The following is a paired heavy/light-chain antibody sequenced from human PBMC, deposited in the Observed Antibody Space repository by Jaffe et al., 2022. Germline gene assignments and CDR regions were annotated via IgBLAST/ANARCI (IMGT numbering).Light chain of an antibody. V-gene: IGKV2-40*01. CDR3: MQRIEFPYT. Sequence: DIVMTQTPLSLPVTPGEPASISCRSSQSLLDSDDGNTYLDWYLQKPGQSPHLLIYTLSYRASGVPDRFSGSGSGTDFTLKISRVEAEDVGVYYCMQRIEFPYTFGQGTKLEIK. CDR1: QSLLDSDDGNTY. CDR2: TLS. J-gene: IGKJ2*01.
Heavy chain of an antibody. CDR2: IYHSGRT. Sequence: QVQLQESGPGLVKPSETLSLTCAVSGYSISSGYYWGWIRQPPGKGLEWIGSIYHSGRTYYNPSLKSRVTISVDTSKNQFSLKLSSVTAADTAVYYCARRGPRHLGYCSSTSCYRVGSVDYWGQGTLVTVSS. V-gene: IGHV4-38-2*01. J-gene: IGHJ4*02. CDR1: GYSISSGYY. D-gene: IGHD2-2*02. CDR3: ARRGPRHLGYCSSTSCYRVGSVDY.